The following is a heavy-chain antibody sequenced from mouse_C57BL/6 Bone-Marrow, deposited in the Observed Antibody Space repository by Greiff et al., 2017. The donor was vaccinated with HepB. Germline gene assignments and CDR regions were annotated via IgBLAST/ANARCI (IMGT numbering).Heavy chain of an antibody. J-gene: IGHJ4*01. CDR3: ARGEKIIRGYYYAMDY. Sequence: EVQRVESGGGLVKPGGSLKLSCAASGFTFSDYGMHWVRQAPEKGLEWVAYISSGSSTIYYADTVKGRFTISRDNAKNTLFLQMTSLRSEDTAMYYCARGEKIIRGYYYAMDYWGQGTSVTVSS. V-gene: IGHV5-17*01. CDR1: GFTFSDYG. CDR2: ISSGSSTI. D-gene: IGHD2-4*01.